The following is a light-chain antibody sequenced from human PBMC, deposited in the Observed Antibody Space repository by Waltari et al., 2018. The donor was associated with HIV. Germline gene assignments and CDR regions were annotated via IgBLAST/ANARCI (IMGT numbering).Light chain of an antibody. V-gene: IGLV2-8*01. CDR1: SSDVGGYNY. J-gene: IGLJ2*01. CDR2: EVT. Sequence: QSALTQPPHASGSPGKPVTIACTGTSSDVGGYNYVSWYQQSPGKAPQLRIYEVTKRPSGVPDRFSGSKSGNAASLTVSELQAEDEADYYCSSYAGSNNYVVFGGGTRLTVL. CDR3: SSYAGSNNYVV.